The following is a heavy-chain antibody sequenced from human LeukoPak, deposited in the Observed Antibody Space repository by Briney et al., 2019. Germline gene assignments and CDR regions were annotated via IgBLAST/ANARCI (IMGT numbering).Heavy chain of an antibody. D-gene: IGHD2-15*01. V-gene: IGHV4-59*01. Sequence: PSETLSLTCTVSGGSISSYYWSWIRQPPGKGLEWIGYIYYSGSTNYNPSLKSRVTISVDTSKNHFSLKLSSVTAADTAVYYRARAEMLLNWFDPWGQGTLVTVSS. J-gene: IGHJ5*02. CDR3: ARAEMLLNWFDP. CDR2: IYYSGST. CDR1: GGSISSYY.